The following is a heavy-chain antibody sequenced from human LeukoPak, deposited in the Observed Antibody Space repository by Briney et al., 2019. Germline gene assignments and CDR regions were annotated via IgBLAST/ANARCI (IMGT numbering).Heavy chain of an antibody. Sequence: GGSLRPSCAASGFTFSSYAMSWVRQAPGKGLEWVSAISGSGGSTYYADSVKGRFTISRDNSKNTLYLQMNSLRAEDTAVYYCAKDDSSWMRVALDYWGQGTLVTVSS. CDR3: AKDDSSWMRVALDY. CDR2: ISGSGGST. V-gene: IGHV3-23*01. CDR1: GFTFSSYA. D-gene: IGHD6-13*01. J-gene: IGHJ4*02.